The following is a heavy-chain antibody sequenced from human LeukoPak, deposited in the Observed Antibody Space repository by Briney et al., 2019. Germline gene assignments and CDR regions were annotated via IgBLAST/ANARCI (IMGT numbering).Heavy chain of an antibody. CDR3: ARSLLLDDY. CDR2: ISSSSNYI. V-gene: IGHV3-21*01. Sequence: PGGSLRLSCAASKFTFSSYSMNWVRQAPGKGLEWVSSISSSSNYIYYADSVKGRFTISRDNAKNSLYLQMNSLRAEDTAVYYCARSLLLDDYWGQGTLVTVSS. CDR1: KFTFSSYS. J-gene: IGHJ4*02.